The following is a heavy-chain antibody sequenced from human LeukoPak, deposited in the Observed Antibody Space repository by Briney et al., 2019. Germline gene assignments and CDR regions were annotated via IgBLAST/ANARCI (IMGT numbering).Heavy chain of an antibody. CDR1: GYTFTRYG. V-gene: IGHV1-18*01. CDR2: ISAYNGNT. Sequence: GASVKVSCKASGYTFTRYGITWVRQAPGQGLEWMGWISAYNGNTNYAQKLQGRVTMTTDTSTSTAYMELRSLRSDDTAVYYCARYCSSTSCLEEDAFDIWGQGTMVTVSS. J-gene: IGHJ3*02. D-gene: IGHD2-2*01. CDR3: ARYCSSTSCLEEDAFDI.